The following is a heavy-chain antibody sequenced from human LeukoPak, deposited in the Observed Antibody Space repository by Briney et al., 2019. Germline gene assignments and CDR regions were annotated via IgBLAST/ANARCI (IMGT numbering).Heavy chain of an antibody. CDR2: FNPSGGIA. D-gene: IGHD3-10*01. CDR1: GYTFTSSY. Sequence: ASVKVSCKASGYTFTSSYMTWVGQSPGQGLKWRGIFNPSGGIATSAQKFQGRVTMTRDTYTNTVYMELSSLRSEDTAVYYCARGPSITMVRGGQWYYYMDVWGKGTTVTISS. CDR3: ARGPSITMVRGGQWYYYMDV. V-gene: IGHV1-46*01. J-gene: IGHJ6*03.